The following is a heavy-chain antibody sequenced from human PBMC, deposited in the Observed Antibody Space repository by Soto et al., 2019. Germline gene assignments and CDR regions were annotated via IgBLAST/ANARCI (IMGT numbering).Heavy chain of an antibody. CDR1: GGSISSGGYY. V-gene: IGHV4-31*03. J-gene: IGHJ4*02. CDR3: ARARDPRLRAITARPYYFDY. CDR2: IYYGGST. D-gene: IGHD5-18*01. Sequence: QVQLQESGPGLVKPSQTLSLTCTVSGGSISSGGYYWSWIRQHPGKGMEWIGYIYYGGSTYYNPSLKSRVTISVDTSKNQFSLKLSSVTAADTAVYYCARARDPRLRAITARPYYFDYWGQGTLVTVSS.